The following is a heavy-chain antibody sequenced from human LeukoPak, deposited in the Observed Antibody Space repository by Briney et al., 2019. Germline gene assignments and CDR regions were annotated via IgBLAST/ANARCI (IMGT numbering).Heavy chain of an antibody. CDR3: ATYTRWVAGDV. J-gene: IGHJ6*02. V-gene: IGHV3-7*01. CDR1: GFTFSDSW. Sequence: GGSLRLSCAASGFTFSDSWMSWVRQAPGKGLEGVANMNQDGSEKDYVHSVKGRFTISRDNARNSLYLQMGSLRAEDTAVYYCATYTRWVAGDVWGQGTTVTVSS. D-gene: IGHD3-16*01. CDR2: MNQDGSEK.